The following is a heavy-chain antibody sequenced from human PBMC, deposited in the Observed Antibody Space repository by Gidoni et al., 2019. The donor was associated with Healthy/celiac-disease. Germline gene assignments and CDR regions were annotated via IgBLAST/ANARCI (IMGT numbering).Heavy chain of an antibody. J-gene: IGHJ4*02. CDR1: GYTFTSYG. V-gene: IGHV1-18*01. Sequence: QVQLVQSGAEVKKPGASVKVSCKASGYTFTSYGTSWVRQAPGQGLEWMGWISAYNGNTSDAQKLQGRVTMTTDTSTSTAYMELRSLRSDDTAVYYCARDGGDWLLWFREFERYFDYWGQGTLVTVSS. CDR3: ARDGGDWLLWFREFERYFDY. D-gene: IGHD3-10*01. CDR2: ISAYNGNT.